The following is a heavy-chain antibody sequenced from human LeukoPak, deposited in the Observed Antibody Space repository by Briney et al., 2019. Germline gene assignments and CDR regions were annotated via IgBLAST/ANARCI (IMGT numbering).Heavy chain of an antibody. CDR2: IYYSGST. CDR1: GGSISSGGYY. D-gene: IGHD2-8*01. J-gene: IGHJ4*02. Sequence: SETLSLTCTVSGGSISSGGYYWSWIRQPPGKGLEWIGYIYYSGSTNYNPSLKSRVTISVDTSKNQFSLKLSSVTAADTAVYYCARLMFLWPPIYFDYWGQGTLVTVSS. CDR3: ARLMFLWPPIYFDY. V-gene: IGHV4-61*08.